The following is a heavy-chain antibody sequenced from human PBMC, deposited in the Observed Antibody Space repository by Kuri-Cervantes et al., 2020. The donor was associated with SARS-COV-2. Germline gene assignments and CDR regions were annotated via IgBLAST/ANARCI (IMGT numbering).Heavy chain of an antibody. J-gene: IGHJ4*02. V-gene: IGHV3-48*03. D-gene: IGHD4-17*01. CDR1: GFTFNSYE. CDR2: TGNTDSTT. Sequence: GESLKISCAASGFTFNSYEMNWVRQAPGKGLEWLSYTGNTDSTTYYADSVKGRFTISRDNAKNLLYLQMNSLRAEDTALYYCARDLSQYGDPGFDFWGQGTLVTVSS. CDR3: ARDLSQYGDPGFDF.